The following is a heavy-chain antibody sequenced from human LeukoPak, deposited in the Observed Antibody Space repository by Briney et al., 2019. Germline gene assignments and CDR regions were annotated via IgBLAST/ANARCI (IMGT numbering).Heavy chain of an antibody. V-gene: IGHV1-69*05. D-gene: IGHD1-20*01. Sequence: ASVKVSCKASRGTFSSYAISWVRQAPGQGLEWMGGIIPIFGTANYAQKFQGRVTITTDEFTSTAYMELSSLRSEDTAVYYCATPGALRYNWNYLNYWGQGTLVTVSS. CDR3: ATPGALRYNWNYLNY. CDR1: RGTFSSYA. J-gene: IGHJ4*02. CDR2: IIPIFGTA.